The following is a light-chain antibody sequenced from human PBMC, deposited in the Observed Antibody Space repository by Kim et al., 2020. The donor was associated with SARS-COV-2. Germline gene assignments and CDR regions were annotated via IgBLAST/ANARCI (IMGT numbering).Light chain of an antibody. CDR2: EVS. J-gene: IGLJ1*01. V-gene: IGLV2-14*01. Sequence: QSALTQTASVSGSPGQSITISCTGTTSDFGGYDYVSWYRQHPGKAPKLMIYEVSNRPSGVSNRFSGSKSGNAASLTISGLQAEDEADYYCSSYTSTSTLVFGTGTKVTVL. CDR1: TSDFGGYDY. CDR3: SSYTSTSTLV.